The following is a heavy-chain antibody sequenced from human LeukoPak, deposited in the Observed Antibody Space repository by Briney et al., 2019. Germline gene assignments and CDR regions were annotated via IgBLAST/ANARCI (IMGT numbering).Heavy chain of an antibody. V-gene: IGHV3-30*02. CDR3: AREVFGSGSLKNPCFDY. Sequence: PGGSLRLSYAATGFTFSSYGMPWVRQAPGKGLEWVAFIRYDGSNNYYADSVKGRFTISRDNSKNTLYLQMNSLRAEDTAVYYCAREVFGSGSLKNPCFDYWGRGTLVTVSS. CDR2: IRYDGSNN. CDR1: GFTFSSYG. J-gene: IGHJ4*02. D-gene: IGHD3-10*01.